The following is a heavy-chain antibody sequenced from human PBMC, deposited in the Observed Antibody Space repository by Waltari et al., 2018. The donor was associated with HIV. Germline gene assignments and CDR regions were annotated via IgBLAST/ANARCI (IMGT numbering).Heavy chain of an antibody. CDR2: MNPNSRNT. D-gene: IGHD1-26*01. J-gene: IGHJ5*02. Sequence: QVQLVQSGAEVKQPGASVKVSCKASGYIFNTYDINWVRQATGQGLEWMGWMNPNSRNTGYAQKFQGRVTMTRDTSITTAYMELSSLKSEDTAVYYCARAVNAVGAPHWFAPWGQGTLVTVSS. CDR3: ARAVNAVGAPHWFAP. CDR1: GYIFNTYD. V-gene: IGHV1-8*01.